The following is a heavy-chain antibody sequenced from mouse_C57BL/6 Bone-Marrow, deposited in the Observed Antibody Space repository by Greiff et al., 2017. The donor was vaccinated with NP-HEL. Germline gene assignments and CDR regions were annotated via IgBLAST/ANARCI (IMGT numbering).Heavy chain of an antibody. D-gene: IGHD2-3*01. V-gene: IGHV1-74*01. J-gene: IGHJ1*03. CDR2: IHPSDSDT. CDR3: AIYDGYYVWYFDV. CDR1: GYTFTSYW. Sequence: VKLQESGAELVKPGASVKVSCKASGYTFTSYWMHWVKQRPGQGLEWIGRIHPSDSDTNYNQKFKGKATLTVDKSSSTAYMQLSSLTSEDSAVYYCAIYDGYYVWYFDVWGTGTTVTVSS.